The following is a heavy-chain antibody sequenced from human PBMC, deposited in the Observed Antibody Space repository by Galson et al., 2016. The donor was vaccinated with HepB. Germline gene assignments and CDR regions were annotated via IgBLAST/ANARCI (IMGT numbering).Heavy chain of an antibody. D-gene: IGHD2-2*01. CDR2: ISWNSLII. V-gene: IGHV3-9*01. J-gene: IGHJ4*03. CDR1: GFTFDDHA. CDR3: AKDKSPYASTWIDY. Sequence: SLRLSCAASGFTFDDHAMHWVRQAPGKGLEWVSGISWNSLIIVYADSVKGRFTVSRDNAENSLYLQVNSLRPEDSAFYYCAKDKSPYASTWIDYWGQGTTVTVAS.